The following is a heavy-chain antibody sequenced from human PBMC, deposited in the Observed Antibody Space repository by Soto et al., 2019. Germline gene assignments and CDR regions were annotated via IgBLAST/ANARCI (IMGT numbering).Heavy chain of an antibody. Sequence: GGSLRLSCAASGFTFTSYIMNWVRQAPGKGLEWVSFIHSSSSTIYYADSVKGRFTISRDNAKNSLYLQMNSLRDEDTAVYYCARDRGYTYGFDFWGQGALVTVSS. CDR1: GFTFTSYI. D-gene: IGHD5-18*01. J-gene: IGHJ4*02. CDR2: IHSSSSTI. V-gene: IGHV3-48*02. CDR3: ARDRGYTYGFDF.